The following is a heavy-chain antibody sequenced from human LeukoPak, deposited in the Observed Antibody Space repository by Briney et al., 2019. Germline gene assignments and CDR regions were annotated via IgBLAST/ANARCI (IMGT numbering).Heavy chain of an antibody. CDR2: INWNGGRK. CDR3: AREHYTAGFDY. CDR1: GFTFSSYG. D-gene: IGHD2-2*02. J-gene: IGHJ4*02. Sequence: PGGSLRLSCAASGFTFSSYGMQWVRQAPGKGLEWVSDINWNGGRKGYADSVKGRFTISRDNAKNSLYLQMNSLRAEDTAFYYCAREHYTAGFDYWGQGTLVTVSS. V-gene: IGHV3-20*04.